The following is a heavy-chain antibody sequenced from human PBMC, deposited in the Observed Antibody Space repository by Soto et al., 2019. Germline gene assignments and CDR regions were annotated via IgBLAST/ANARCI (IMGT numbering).Heavy chain of an antibody. D-gene: IGHD3-22*01. J-gene: IGHJ4*02. V-gene: IGHV3-74*01. CDR2: ISGDGSQT. CDR1: GFTFSTHW. Sequence: GGSLRLSCAASGFTFSTHWMHWVRQVPEKGLVWVSRISGDGSQTTYADSVRGRLTISRDNAKNTLYLQMNNLRVEDTAVYYCAGAYPHDSTVAGDYWGQGTLVTVSS. CDR3: AGAYPHDSTVAGDY.